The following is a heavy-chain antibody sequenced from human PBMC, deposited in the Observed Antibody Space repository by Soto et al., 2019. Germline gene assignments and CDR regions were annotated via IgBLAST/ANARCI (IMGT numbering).Heavy chain of an antibody. D-gene: IGHD4-17*01. CDR2: IYWDDDK. V-gene: IGHV2-5*02. CDR1: GFSLSTSGVG. J-gene: IGHJ5*02. CDR3: THRLSYGYYGAGGLNWFDP. Sequence: QITLKESGPTLVKPTQTLTLTCTFSGFSLSTSGVGVGWINQPPGKALEWLALIYWDDDKRYSPSLKSRLTNPKDTSKNQVVLTMTDIDPVDKATYSCTHRLSYGYYGAGGLNWFDPWGQGTLVTVSS.